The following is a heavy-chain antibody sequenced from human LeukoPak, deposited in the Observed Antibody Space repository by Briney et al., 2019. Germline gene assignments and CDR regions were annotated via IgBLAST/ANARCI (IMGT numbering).Heavy chain of an antibody. Sequence: PGGSLRLSCAASGFTFSSYSMKWVRQAPGEGLEWVSSISRTGTYIYYADSVKGRFAVSRDNAQNSLYLQMNSVRVEDTAVYYCARVLETDCTGGSCYSGIDYWGQGTLVTVSS. J-gene: IGHJ4*02. D-gene: IGHD2-15*01. CDR2: ISRTGTYI. V-gene: IGHV3-21*01. CDR3: ARVLETDCTGGSCYSGIDY. CDR1: GFTFSSYS.